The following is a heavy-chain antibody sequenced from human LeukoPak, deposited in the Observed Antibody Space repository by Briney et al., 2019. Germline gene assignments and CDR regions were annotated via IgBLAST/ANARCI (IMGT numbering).Heavy chain of an antibody. CDR2: ISGSENYI. CDR1: GFTFSSYG. V-gene: IGHV3-21*05. D-gene: IGHD6-25*01. J-gene: IGHJ4*02. Sequence: GGSLRLSCAASGFTFSSYGMHWVRQAPGKGLEWLAYISGSENYIYYADSVKGRFTISRDNAKNSVYLQMDSLRVEDTARYYCARDFIPAATFHSWGQGTRVTVSS. CDR3: ARDFIPAATFHS.